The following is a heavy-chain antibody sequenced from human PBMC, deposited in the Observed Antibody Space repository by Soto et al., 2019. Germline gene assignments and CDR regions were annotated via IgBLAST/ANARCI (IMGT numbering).Heavy chain of an antibody. D-gene: IGHD3-10*01. V-gene: IGHV4-34*01. CDR2: INESGST. CDR3: ERGLILWYWELSRRGDHYYYMDV. J-gene: IGHJ6*03. CDR1: GGSLSGYY. Sequence: QVQLQQWGAGLLKPSETLSLTCAVYGGSLSGYYWSWIRQPPGKGLEWIGEINESGSTKYNPSLKSRVTLSVDTPQNQFSLKLSSVTAADKAVYYCERGLILWYWELSRRGDHYYYMDVWGKGTTVTVSS.